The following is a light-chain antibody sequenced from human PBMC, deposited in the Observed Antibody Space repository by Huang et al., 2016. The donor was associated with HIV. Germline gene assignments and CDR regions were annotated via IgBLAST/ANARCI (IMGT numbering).Light chain of an antibody. Sequence: DILLTQSPATLSVSLGERATLSCRATQSVSSNLAWYQQKVGQAPRLLIYAASARANGVSARFSGSGSGTECTLTISSLQSEDSAVYYCQQYDNRPPWTFGQGTKVEI. J-gene: IGKJ1*01. V-gene: IGKV3-15*01. CDR2: AAS. CDR1: QSVSSN. CDR3: QQYDNRPPWT.